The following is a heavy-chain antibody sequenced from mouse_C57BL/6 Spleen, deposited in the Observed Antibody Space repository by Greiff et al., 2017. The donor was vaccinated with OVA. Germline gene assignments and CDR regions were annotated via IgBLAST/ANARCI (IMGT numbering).Heavy chain of an antibody. CDR1: GYSITSGYY. Sequence: ESGPGLVKPSQSLSLTCSVTGYSITSGYYWNWIRQFPGNKLEWMGYISYDGSNNYNPSLKNRISITRDTSKNQFFLKLNSVTTEDTATYYCARLYGSSYSWYFDVWGTGTTVTVSS. CDR2: ISYDGSN. J-gene: IGHJ1*03. CDR3: ARLYGSSYSWYFDV. D-gene: IGHD1-1*01. V-gene: IGHV3-6*01.